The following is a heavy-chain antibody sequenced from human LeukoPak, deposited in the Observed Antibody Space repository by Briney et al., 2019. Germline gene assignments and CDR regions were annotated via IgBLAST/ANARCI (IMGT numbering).Heavy chain of an antibody. CDR1: GFTFSSYG. V-gene: IGHV3-23*01. D-gene: IGHD6-19*01. CDR3: ARTYSSGWYNDY. J-gene: IGHJ4*02. Sequence: GGTLRLSCAASGFTFSSYGMTWVRQAPGKGLEWVSGISGSGGSTYYADSVKGRFTISRDNAKNSLYLQMNSLRAEDTALYYCARTYSSGWYNDYWGQGTLVTVSS. CDR2: ISGSGGST.